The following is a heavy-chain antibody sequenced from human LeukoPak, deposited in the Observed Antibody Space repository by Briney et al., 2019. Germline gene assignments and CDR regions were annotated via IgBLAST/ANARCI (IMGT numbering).Heavy chain of an antibody. CDR1: GGSISSGSYY. V-gene: IGHV4-61*02. Sequence: PSETLSLTCTVSGGSISSGSYYWSWIRQPAGKGLEWIGRIYTSGSTNYNPSLKSRVTISVDTSKNQFSLKLSSVTAADTAVYYCARVPASMQSGYYYDSSGCFDIWGQGTMVTVSS. CDR2: IYTSGST. J-gene: IGHJ3*02. D-gene: IGHD3-22*01. CDR3: ARVPASMQSGYYYDSSGCFDI.